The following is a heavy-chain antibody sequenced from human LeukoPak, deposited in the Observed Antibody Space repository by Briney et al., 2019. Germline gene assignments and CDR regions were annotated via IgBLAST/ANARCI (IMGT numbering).Heavy chain of an antibody. J-gene: IGHJ4*02. D-gene: IGHD4-17*01. Sequence: GGSLRLSCAASGFTFSSYSMNWVRQAPGKELEWVSSISSSSSYIYYADSAKGRFTISRDNAKNSLYLQMNSLRAEDTAVYYCARGGYGDLDYWGQGTLVTVSS. CDR1: GFTFSSYS. CDR3: ARGGYGDLDY. V-gene: IGHV3-21*01. CDR2: ISSSSSYI.